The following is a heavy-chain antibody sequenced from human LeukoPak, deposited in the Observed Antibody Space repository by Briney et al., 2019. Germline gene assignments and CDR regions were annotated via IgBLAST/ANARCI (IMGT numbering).Heavy chain of an antibody. V-gene: IGHV4-30-4*07. CDR1: GGSISSGGYS. CDR3: AREVVATITGWFDP. Sequence: SETLSLTCAVSGGSISSGGYSWSWIRQPPGKGLEWIGYIYYSGSTYYNPSLKSRVTISVDTSKNQFSLKLSSVTAADTAVYYCAREVVATITGWFDPWGQGTLVTVSS. D-gene: IGHD5-12*01. CDR2: IYYSGST. J-gene: IGHJ5*02.